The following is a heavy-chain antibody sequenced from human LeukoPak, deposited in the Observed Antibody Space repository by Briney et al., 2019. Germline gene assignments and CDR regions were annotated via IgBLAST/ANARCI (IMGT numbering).Heavy chain of an antibody. CDR2: IFYSGTT. CDR1: GGSIRSYY. J-gene: IGHJ4*02. V-gene: IGHV4-59*08. CDR3: ARTYCSGGSCHFDY. Sequence: SETLSHTRTVSGGSIRSYYWSWIRQPPGKGLEWVGYIFYSGTTDSNPSLKSRVNISVDTSKNQFSLKLSSVTAADTAVYYCARTYCSGGSCHFDYWGQGTLVTVSS. D-gene: IGHD2-15*01.